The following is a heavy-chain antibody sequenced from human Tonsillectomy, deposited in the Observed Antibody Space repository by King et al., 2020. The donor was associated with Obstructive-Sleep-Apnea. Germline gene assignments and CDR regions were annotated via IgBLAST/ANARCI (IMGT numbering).Heavy chain of an antibody. J-gene: IGHJ4*02. D-gene: IGHD5-24*01. CDR3: ARDPRDATFDY. Sequence: VQLQESGPGLVKPSETLSLTCTVSGGSISSNFYYWGWIRQPPGKGLEWVGSIYYSGSTYYNPSLKSRVTISVDTSKNQFSLKLSSVTAADTAVYYCARDPRDATFDYWGQGTLVTVSS. V-gene: IGHV4-39*07. CDR2: IYYSGST. CDR1: GGSISSNFYY.